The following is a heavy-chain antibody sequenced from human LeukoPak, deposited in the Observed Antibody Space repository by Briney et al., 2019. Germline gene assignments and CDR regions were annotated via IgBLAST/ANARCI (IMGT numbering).Heavy chain of an antibody. CDR3: ARAYHSSWYLNWFDP. CDR1: GYSISGGYY. D-gene: IGHD6-13*01. J-gene: IGHJ5*02. CDR2: IYHNGNT. V-gene: IGHV4-38-2*01. Sequence: PSETLSLTCAVSGYSISGGYYWGWIRQPPRKGLEWIGSIYHNGNTYYNPSLKSRVTISVDTSKNEFSLKLSSVTAADTAVYYCARAYHSSWYLNWFDPWGQGTLVTVSS.